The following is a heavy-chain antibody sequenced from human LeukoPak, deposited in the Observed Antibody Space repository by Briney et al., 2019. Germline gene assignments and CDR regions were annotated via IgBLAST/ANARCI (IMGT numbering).Heavy chain of an antibody. J-gene: IGHJ6*03. CDR3: ARVGALPLGYCSSTSCLDYYMDV. CDR1: GGTFISYA. Sequence: SVKVSCKASGGTFISYAISWVRQAPGQGLEWMGGIIPIFGTANYAQKFQGRVTITADESTSTAYMELSSLRSGDTAVYYCARVGALPLGYCSSTSCLDYYMDVWGKGTTVTVSS. V-gene: IGHV1-69*13. D-gene: IGHD2-2*01. CDR2: IIPIFGTA.